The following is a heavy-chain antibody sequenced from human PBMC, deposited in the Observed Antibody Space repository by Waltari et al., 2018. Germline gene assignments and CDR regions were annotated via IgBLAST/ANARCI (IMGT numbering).Heavy chain of an antibody. Sequence: QVQLVQSGAEVKKPGSSVKVSCKASGGTFSSYAISWVRQAPGQGLEWMGGIIPIFGTANYAQKFQGRVTITADESTSTAYMELSSLRSEDTAVYYCARERLDIVVVPAARGAWFDPWGQGTLVTVSS. J-gene: IGHJ5*02. V-gene: IGHV1-69*01. CDR3: ARERLDIVVVPAARGAWFDP. CDR1: GGTFSSYA. CDR2: IIPIFGTA. D-gene: IGHD2-2*01.